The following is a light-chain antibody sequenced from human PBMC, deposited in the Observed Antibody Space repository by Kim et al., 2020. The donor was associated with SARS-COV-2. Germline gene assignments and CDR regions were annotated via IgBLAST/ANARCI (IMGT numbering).Light chain of an antibody. Sequence: DIQMTQSPSSLSASVGDRVTISCQASQDIYNYLNWYQQKPGKAPEVLIYDASDLETGVPSRFSGSGSATYFTLTISSLQPEDIATYYCQQYDTLPWTFGPGTKVDIK. V-gene: IGKV1-33*01. CDR3: QQYDTLPWT. CDR2: DAS. J-gene: IGKJ1*01. CDR1: QDIYNY.